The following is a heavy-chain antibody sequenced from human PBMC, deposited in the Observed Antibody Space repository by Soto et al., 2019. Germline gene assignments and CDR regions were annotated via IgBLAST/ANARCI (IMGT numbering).Heavy chain of an antibody. Sequence: EVQLVESGGGLAQPGGSLRLSCAVSGFSFGSYWMHWVRQAPGKGLVWVSRIDLDGTRKNYADSVNGRFTISRDNAKHTLYLQVNSLRAEDTAVYYCASGAYSSSMDYWGQGSLVTVSS. CDR2: IDLDGTRK. V-gene: IGHV3-74*01. J-gene: IGHJ4*02. CDR1: GFSFGSYW. CDR3: ASGAYSSSMDY. D-gene: IGHD6-6*01.